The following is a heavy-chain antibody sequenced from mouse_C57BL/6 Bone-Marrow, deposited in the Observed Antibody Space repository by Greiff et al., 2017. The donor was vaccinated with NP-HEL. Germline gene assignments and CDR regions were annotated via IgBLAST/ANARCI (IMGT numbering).Heavy chain of an antibody. CDR1: GYTFTSYW. D-gene: IGHD1-1*01. CDR2: IHPNSGST. Sequence: QVQLQQPGAELVKPGASVKLSCKASGYTFTSYWMHWVKQRPGQGLEWIGMIHPNSGSTNYNEKFKSKATLTVDKSSSTAYMQLSSLTSEDSAVYYCARYVYYRYAMDYWGQGTSVTVSS. V-gene: IGHV1-64*01. J-gene: IGHJ4*01. CDR3: ARYVYYRYAMDY.